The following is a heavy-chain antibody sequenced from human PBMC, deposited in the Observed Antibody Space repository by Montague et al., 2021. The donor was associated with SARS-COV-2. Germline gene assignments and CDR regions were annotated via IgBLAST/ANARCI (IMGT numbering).Heavy chain of an antibody. D-gene: IGHD2-2*01. J-gene: IGHJ4*02. CDR1: GDSVSSNIAT. CDR3: ARIPVGGKYYFDF. CDR2: TYYRSKWYN. Sequence: CAISGDSVSSNIATWYWIRQSPSRGLEWLGRTYYRSKWYNDYAESVKSRITIDPDTSKHQFSLHLNSVTPEDTAVYYCARIPVGGKYYFDFWGQGTLVTVSS. V-gene: IGHV6-1*01.